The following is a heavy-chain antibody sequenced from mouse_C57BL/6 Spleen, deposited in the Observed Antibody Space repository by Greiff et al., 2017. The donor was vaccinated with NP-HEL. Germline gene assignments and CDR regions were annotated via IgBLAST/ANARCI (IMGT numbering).Heavy chain of an antibody. J-gene: IGHJ2*01. CDR1: GYAFSSSW. CDR3: ARKGNYGFDY. CDR2: IYPGDGDT. Sequence: QVHVKQSGPELVKPGASVKISCKASGYAFSSSWMNWVKQRPGKGLEWIGRIYPGDGDTNYNGKFKGKATLTADKSSSTAYMQLSSLTSEDSAVYFCARKGNYGFDYWGQGTTLTVSS. V-gene: IGHV1-82*01. D-gene: IGHD2-1*01.